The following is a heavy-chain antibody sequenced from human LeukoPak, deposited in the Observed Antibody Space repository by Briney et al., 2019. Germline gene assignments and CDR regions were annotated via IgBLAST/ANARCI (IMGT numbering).Heavy chain of an antibody. CDR2: IKSKTDGGTP. D-gene: IGHD6-13*01. CDR3: TGVSRSSWYDY. CDR1: GFTFSSYA. Sequence: KTGGSLRLSCAASGFTFSSYAMDWVRQAPGKGLEWVGRIKSKTDGGTPDYAAPVKGRFTISRDDSKNTLYLQMNSLKTEDTAVYYCTGVSRSSWYDYWGQGTLVTVSS. J-gene: IGHJ4*02. V-gene: IGHV3-15*01.